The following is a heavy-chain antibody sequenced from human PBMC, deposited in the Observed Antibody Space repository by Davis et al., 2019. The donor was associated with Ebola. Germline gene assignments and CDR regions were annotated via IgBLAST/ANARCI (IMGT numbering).Heavy chain of an antibody. CDR2: INHSGST. Sequence: MPSETLSLTCAVYGGSFSGYYWSWIRQPPGKGLEWIGEINHSGSTNYNPSLKSRLTISVDTSKNQFSLKLSSVTAADTAVYYCARVRYYGSGSPIDYWGQGTLVTVSS. J-gene: IGHJ4*02. CDR3: ARVRYYGSGSPIDY. CDR1: GGSFSGYY. D-gene: IGHD3-10*01. V-gene: IGHV4-34*01.